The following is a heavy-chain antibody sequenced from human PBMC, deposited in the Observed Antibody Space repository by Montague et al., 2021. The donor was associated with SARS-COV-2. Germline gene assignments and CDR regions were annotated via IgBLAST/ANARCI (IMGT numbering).Heavy chain of an antibody. V-gene: IGHV4-34*01. Sequence: SETLSLTCAVYGGSFSGYYWSWIRQPPGKGLEWIGEINHSGSTNYNPSLKSRVTISVDTSKNQFSLKLSSVTAADTAVYYCARGLIVVVTDIPWCFDLWGRGTLVTVSS. D-gene: IGHD2-21*02. CDR2: INHSGST. CDR1: GGSFSGYY. J-gene: IGHJ2*01. CDR3: ARGLIVVVTDIPWCFDL.